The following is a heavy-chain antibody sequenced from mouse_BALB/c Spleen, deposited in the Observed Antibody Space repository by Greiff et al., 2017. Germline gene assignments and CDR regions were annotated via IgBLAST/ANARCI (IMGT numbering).Heavy chain of an antibody. Sequence: LQQPGSELVRPGASVKLSCKASGYTFTSYWMHWVKQRPGQGLEWIGNIYPGSGSTNYDEKFKSKATLTVDTSSSTAYMQLSSLTSEDSAVYYCTRNAYYGNYWFAYWGKGTRVTVSA. CDR1: GYTFTSYW. J-gene: IGHJ3*01. CDR3: TRNAYYGNYWFAY. V-gene: IGHV1S22*01. D-gene: IGHD2-10*01. CDR2: IYPGSGST.